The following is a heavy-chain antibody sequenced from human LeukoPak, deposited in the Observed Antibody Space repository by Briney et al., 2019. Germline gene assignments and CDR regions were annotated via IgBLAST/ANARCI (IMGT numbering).Heavy chain of an antibody. CDR3: ARDPITSGWYGRLSRLYNWFDP. Sequence: ASVKVSCKASGYTFTGYYMHWVRQAPGQGLEWMGQINPNSGGTNYAQKFQGRVTMTRDTSISTAYMELSRLRSDDTAVYYCARDPITSGWYGRLSRLYNWFDPWGQGTLVTVSS. D-gene: IGHD6-19*01. V-gene: IGHV1-2*06. CDR2: INPNSGGT. CDR1: GYTFTGYY. J-gene: IGHJ5*02.